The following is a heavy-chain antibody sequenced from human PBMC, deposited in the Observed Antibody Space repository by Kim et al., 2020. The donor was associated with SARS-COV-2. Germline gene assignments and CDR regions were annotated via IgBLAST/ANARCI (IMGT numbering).Heavy chain of an antibody. CDR1: GFTFSGYA. Sequence: GGSLRLSCAASGFTFSGYAMNWVRQATGKGLEWVSGISDSGVSTLYADSEKDLFTISGDNSKNTWYLQMNSLRVEDAAIYYCVRWIYQFDYWGEGTLVTASS. D-gene: IGHD2-2*01. V-gene: IGHV3-23*01. CDR3: VRWIYQFDY. J-gene: IGHJ4*02. CDR2: ISDSGVST.